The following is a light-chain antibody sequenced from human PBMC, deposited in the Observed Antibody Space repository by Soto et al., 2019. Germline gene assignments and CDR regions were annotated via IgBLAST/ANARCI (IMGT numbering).Light chain of an antibody. CDR2: DAS. J-gene: IGKJ1*01. Sequence: IPMTRSPSTLSASVGIKVPIPCRASQSISRWLAWYQQKPGKAPKLLIHDASTLESGVPSRFSGRGSGTEFILTISSLQPDDFATYYCQQYNSYRTFGQGTKV. CDR1: QSISRW. V-gene: IGKV1-5*01. CDR3: QQYNSYRT.